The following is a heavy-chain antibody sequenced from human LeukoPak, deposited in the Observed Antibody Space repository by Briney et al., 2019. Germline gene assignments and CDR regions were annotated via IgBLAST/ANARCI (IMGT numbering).Heavy chain of an antibody. J-gene: IGHJ4*02. CDR1: GYTLTELS. CDR2: FDPEDGET. CDR3: AAVTTHSQDFDY. V-gene: IGHV1-24*01. D-gene: IGHD4-17*01. Sequence: ASVKVSCKVSGYTLTELSMHWVRQAPGKGLEWMGGFDPEDGETIYAQKFQGKVTMTEDTSTDTAYMELSSLRSEDTAVYYCAAVTTHSQDFDYWGQGTLVTVSS.